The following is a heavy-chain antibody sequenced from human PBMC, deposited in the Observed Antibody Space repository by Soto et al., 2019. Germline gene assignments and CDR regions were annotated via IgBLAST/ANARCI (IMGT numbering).Heavy chain of an antibody. Sequence: QVHLVQSGAEVKEPGASVKVSCQASGYTLTNYAISWVRQAPGHGLEWMGWISPSTGDTDQAQRCQDRVTMTLDTSTNTANMELRRRGTDDRAVYYCARCYCSIGSCYACWHLDLWGPGTLVTVSS. CDR3: ARCYCSIGSCYACWHLDL. CDR1: GYTLTNYA. V-gene: IGHV1-18*01. J-gene: IGHJ2*01. CDR2: ISPSTGDT. D-gene: IGHD2-15*01.